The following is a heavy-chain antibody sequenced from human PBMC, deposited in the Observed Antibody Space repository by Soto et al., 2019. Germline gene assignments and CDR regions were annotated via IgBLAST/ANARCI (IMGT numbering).Heavy chain of an antibody. CDR2: INPETGGT. Sequence: QVQLVQSGADVKTPGASVRVSCNASGYTFTGYYVHWVREAPGQGLEWMGWINPETGGTSYAQKFQGRVTLSRDTSINTANLEMSRLRFDDAAVYFCAIERYKVISDGMDVWGQGTTVTVAS. D-gene: IGHD2-21*01. V-gene: IGHV1-2*02. CDR3: AIERYKVISDGMDV. CDR1: GYTFTGYY. J-gene: IGHJ6*02.